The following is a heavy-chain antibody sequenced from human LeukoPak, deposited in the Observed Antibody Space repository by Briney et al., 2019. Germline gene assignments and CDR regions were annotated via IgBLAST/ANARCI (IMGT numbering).Heavy chain of an antibody. CDR3: ARDPNGDYVGTFDM. CDR2: ISGNGGRT. D-gene: IGHD4-17*01. V-gene: IGHV3-23*01. CDR1: GFTFDDYA. Sequence: GGSLRLSCAASGFTFDDYAMHWVRQAPGKGPEWVSFISGNGGRTDYAESVKGRFTISRDNSKNTLYLQMNSLRDEDTAAYYCARDPNGDYVGTFDMWGRGTMVTVSS. J-gene: IGHJ3*02.